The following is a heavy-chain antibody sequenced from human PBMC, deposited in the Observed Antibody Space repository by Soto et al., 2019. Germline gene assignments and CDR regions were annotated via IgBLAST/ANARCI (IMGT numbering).Heavy chain of an antibody. V-gene: IGHV3-23*01. D-gene: IGHD3-3*01. J-gene: IGHJ3*02. CDR1: GFSFSSFA. CDR2: TSSSGGRA. CDR3: AKGLGPFDI. Sequence: GESLKISCAASGFSFSSFAMNWVRQAPGKGLEWVSATSSSGGRAYYAESVKGRFSISRDNSKNTLYLQMDSFRAEDTAVYYCAKGLGPFDIWGQGTMVTVSS.